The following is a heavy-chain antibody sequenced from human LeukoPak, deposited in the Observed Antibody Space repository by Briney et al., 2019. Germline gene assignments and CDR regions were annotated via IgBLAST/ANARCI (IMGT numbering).Heavy chain of an antibody. CDR3: ARAREGFYGPFDY. CDR2: IWYDGSHK. D-gene: IGHD2/OR15-2a*01. Sequence: GGSLRLSCAASGLTFSRYSMNWVRQAPGKGLEWVAVIWYDGSHKYYADSVKGRFTISRDNSKNSLYLQMNSLRAEDTAVYYCARAREGFYGPFDYWGQGTLLTVSS. J-gene: IGHJ4*02. V-gene: IGHV3-33*08. CDR1: GLTFSRYS.